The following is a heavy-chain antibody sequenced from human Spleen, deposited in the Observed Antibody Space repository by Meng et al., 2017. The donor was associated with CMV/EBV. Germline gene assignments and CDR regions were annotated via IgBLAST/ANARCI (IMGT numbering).Heavy chain of an antibody. J-gene: IGHJ5*02. D-gene: IGHD5/OR15-5a*01. CDR2: IYYTGTT. V-gene: IGHV4-31*11. CDR1: GASVSSGMSH. Sequence: CAVSGASVSSGMSHWSWIRPPPGKGLEWIGYIYYTGTTYYNPSLKSRLIISLDPSQNQVSLRLNSVTAADTAVYYCATIIGSTLGPWGQGILVTVSS. CDR3: ATIIGSTLGP.